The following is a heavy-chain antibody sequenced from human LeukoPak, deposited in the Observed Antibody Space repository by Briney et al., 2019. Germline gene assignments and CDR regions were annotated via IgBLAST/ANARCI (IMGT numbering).Heavy chain of an antibody. V-gene: IGHV3-11*01. CDR1: GFTFSDYY. J-gene: IGHJ3*02. CDR3: ARETLGVTAFDI. Sequence: GGSLRLSCAASGFTFSDYYMSWIRQAPGKGLEWVSYISNSGTIISYADSVKDRFTISRDNTKNSLYLQMNSLRAEDTAVYYCARETLGVTAFDIWGQGTMVTVSS. CDR2: ISNSGTII. D-gene: IGHD2-21*02.